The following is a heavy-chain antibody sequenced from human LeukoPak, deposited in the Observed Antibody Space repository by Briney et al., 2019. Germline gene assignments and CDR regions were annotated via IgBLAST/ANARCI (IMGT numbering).Heavy chain of an antibody. CDR3: ARKDGDY. J-gene: IGHJ4*02. V-gene: IGHV4-4*07. CDR2: IYTSGSA. Sequence: SETLSLTCTVSGASISSYFWTWIRQPAGKGLEWIGRIYTSGSADYNPSLKSRVTMSLDTSRNQFSLKLSTLTAADTAVYYCARKDGDYWGRGTLVTVSS. CDR1: GASISSYF.